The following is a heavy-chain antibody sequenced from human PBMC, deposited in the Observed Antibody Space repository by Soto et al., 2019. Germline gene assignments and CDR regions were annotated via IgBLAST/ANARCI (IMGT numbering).Heavy chain of an antibody. J-gene: IGHJ6*02. CDR2: INPKFGDT. CDR3: ARNMDYYYGPGSGNGHGF. Sequence: QVQLVQSGAEVKEPGDSVRVSCEASGYTFTSYYIHWVRQASGQGLEWMGWINPKFGDTTYAQDFQGRVSMTRDMSISTVYMELSRLTSDDTAIYYCARNMDYYYGPGSGNGHGFWGQGSTVTVFS. V-gene: IGHV1-2*02. D-gene: IGHD3-10*01. CDR1: GYTFTSYY.